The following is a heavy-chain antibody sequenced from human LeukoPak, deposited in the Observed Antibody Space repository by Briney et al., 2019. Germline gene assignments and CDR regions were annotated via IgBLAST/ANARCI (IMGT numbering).Heavy chain of an antibody. V-gene: IGHV3-48*01. D-gene: IGHD1-7*01. CDR1: GYSFTSYW. CDR3: AREGGDWNYEEYYFDY. Sequence: GESLKISCKGSGYSFTSYWIGWVRQAPGKGLEWVSYISSSSSTIYYADSVKGRFTISRDNAKNSLYLQMNSLRAEDTAVYYCAREGGDWNYEEYYFDYWGQGTLVTVSS. CDR2: ISSSSSTI. J-gene: IGHJ4*02.